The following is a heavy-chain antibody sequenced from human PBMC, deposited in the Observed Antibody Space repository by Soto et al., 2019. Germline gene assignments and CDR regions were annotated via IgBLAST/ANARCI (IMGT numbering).Heavy chain of an antibody. CDR2: IYPGDSDT. J-gene: IGHJ4*02. D-gene: IGHD6-19*01. CDR3: ARPPRSGESFDY. Sequence: PGESNRVPRRAAECRFVALGCGWMRKIPGKGLEWMGIIYPGDSDTKYSPSLQGQVTISADTSISTAYLQWTSLKASDTAMYYCARPPRSGESFDYWGQGTLVTVPQ. CDR1: ECRFVALG. V-gene: IGHV5-51*01.